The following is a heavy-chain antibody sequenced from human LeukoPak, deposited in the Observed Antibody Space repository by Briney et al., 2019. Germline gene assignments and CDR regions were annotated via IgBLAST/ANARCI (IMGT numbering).Heavy chain of an antibody. CDR3: AKTEASNWLRKPSDY. CDR1: GFTFSSYA. V-gene: IGHV3-23*01. Sequence: GGSLRLSCAASGFTFSSYAMSWVRQAPGKGLEWVSAISGSGGSTYYADSVKGRFTISRDNSKNTLYLQMNSLRAEDTAVYYCAKTEASNWLRKPSDYWGQGTLVTVSS. D-gene: IGHD5-12*01. CDR2: ISGSGGST. J-gene: IGHJ4*02.